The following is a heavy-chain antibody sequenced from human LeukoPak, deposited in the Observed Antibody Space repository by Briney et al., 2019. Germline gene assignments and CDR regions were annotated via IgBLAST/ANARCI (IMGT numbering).Heavy chain of an antibody. CDR2: IREDGSVK. V-gene: IGHV3-7*01. CDR1: GFTFSSSW. J-gene: IGHJ5*01. D-gene: IGHD6-6*01. Sequence: GGSLRLSCAASGFTFSSSWMTWVRQAPGKGLEWVASIREDGSVKTSVDSVKGRFTISRDNAKNSLYLQMSSLRVEDTAVYYCTRDPRHFDSCGQGTLVTVSS. CDR3: TRDPRHFDS.